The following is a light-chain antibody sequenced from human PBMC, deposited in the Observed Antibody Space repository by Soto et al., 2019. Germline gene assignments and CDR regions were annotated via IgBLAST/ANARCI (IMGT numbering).Light chain of an antibody. J-gene: IGLJ2*01. CDR1: SSDVGTYNY. CDR2: EVT. CDR3: SSYTTSSTVV. V-gene: IGLV2-14*01. Sequence: QSVLTQPASVSGSPGQSITISCTGTSSDVGTYNYVSWYQQHPSKAPKLMIYEVTNRPSGVSNRFSGSKSGNTASLTISGLQAEDEADYYCSSYTTSSTVVFGGGTQLTVL.